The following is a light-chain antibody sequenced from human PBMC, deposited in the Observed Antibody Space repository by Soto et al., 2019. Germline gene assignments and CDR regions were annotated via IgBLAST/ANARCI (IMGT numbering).Light chain of an antibody. CDR1: QSVSSK. J-gene: IGKJ1*01. CDR2: GAS. V-gene: IGKV3-15*01. Sequence: EIVMTRSPATLSVSPGEGATLSCRASQSVSSKLAWYQQRAGQAPRLLVYGASTKATDMPGRFSGRGSGTEFTLTINNLQSEDFAVYYCQQYRNWPRTFGQGTKVDIK. CDR3: QQYRNWPRT.